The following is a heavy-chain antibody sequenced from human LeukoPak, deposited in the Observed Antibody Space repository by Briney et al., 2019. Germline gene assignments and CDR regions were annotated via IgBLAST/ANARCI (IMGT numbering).Heavy chain of an antibody. CDR3: ARHKGPRYYYYGMDV. V-gene: IGHV4-30-2*01. CDR2: IYHSGST. Sequence: PSETLSLTCAVSGGSISSGGYSWSWIRQPPGKGLEWIGYIYHSGSTYYNPSLKSRVTISVDTSKNQFSLKLSSVTAAGTAVYYCARHKGPRYYYYGMDVWGQGTTVTVS. CDR1: GGSISSGGYS. J-gene: IGHJ6*02.